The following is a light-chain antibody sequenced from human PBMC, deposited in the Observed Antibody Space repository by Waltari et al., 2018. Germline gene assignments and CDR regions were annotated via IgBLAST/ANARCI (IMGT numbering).Light chain of an antibody. CDR3: QKYDRLPAT. CDR1: QSVRKY. CDR2: ETS. Sequence: EIVLTQSPGTLSLSPGERATLSCRASQSVRKYLAWYQQKPGQAPRLLIYETSIRATGIPDRFSGSGFGTDFSLTISILDPEDFAVYFCQKYDRLPATFVQGTRVEIK. J-gene: IGKJ1*01. V-gene: IGKV3-20*01.